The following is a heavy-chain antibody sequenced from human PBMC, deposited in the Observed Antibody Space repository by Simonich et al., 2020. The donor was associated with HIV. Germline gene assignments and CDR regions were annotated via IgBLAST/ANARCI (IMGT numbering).Heavy chain of an antibody. CDR3: AGSVADIVAAGFGF. D-gene: IGHD5-12*01. J-gene: IGHJ4*02. CDR1: GGSFSGYY. CDR2: IKHSGGT. Sequence: QVQLQQWGAGLLKPSETLSLTCAVYGGSFSGYYWSWIRQPPGKGLEWIGGIKHSGGTNYNPSLKSRVTLSVDTSKNQFSLKLSSVTAADTAVYYCAGSVADIVAAGFGFWGQGTLVTVSS. V-gene: IGHV4-34*01.